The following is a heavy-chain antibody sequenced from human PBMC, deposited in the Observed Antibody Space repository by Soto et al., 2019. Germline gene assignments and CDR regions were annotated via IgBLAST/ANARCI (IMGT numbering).Heavy chain of an antibody. CDR3: AREEAVRIERWFDP. CDR1: GGSVSSHGYY. J-gene: IGHJ5*02. D-gene: IGHD3-10*01. CDR2: ISYNGNT. V-gene: IGHV4-31*03. Sequence: SETLSLTCTVSGGSVSSHGYYWNWIRQHPGRGQEWIGFISYNGNTHYNPSLKNRVTISVDTSENQFSLTLSSVTAADTAVYYCAREEAVRIERWFDPWGQGTMVTVYS.